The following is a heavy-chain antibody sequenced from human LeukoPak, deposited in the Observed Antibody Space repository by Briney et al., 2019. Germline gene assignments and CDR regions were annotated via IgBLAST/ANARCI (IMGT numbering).Heavy chain of an antibody. Sequence: SETLPLTCTVSGGSISSSSYYWGWIRQPPGKGLEWIGSIYYSGSTYYNPSLKSRVTISVDTSKNQFSLKLSSVTAADTAVYYCARSGSSGYYYWGQGILVTISS. CDR1: GGSISSSSYY. CDR3: ARSGSSGYYY. CDR2: IYYSGST. V-gene: IGHV4-39*07. J-gene: IGHJ4*02. D-gene: IGHD3-22*01.